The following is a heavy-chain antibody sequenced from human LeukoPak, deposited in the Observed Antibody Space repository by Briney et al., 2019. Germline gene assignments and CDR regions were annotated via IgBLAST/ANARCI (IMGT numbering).Heavy chain of an antibody. D-gene: IGHD4-17*01. V-gene: IGHV3-33*01. J-gene: IGHJ4*02. Sequence: GGSLRLSCAASASDFSRHGMHWVRQAPGKGLEWVALIWFDGSQEYYADSVRGRFTVSRDNSNNMVYPQMNSLRDEDTGFYYCARLYGVYLIDYWGQGALVTVSS. CDR3: ARLYGVYLIDY. CDR1: ASDFSRHG. CDR2: IWFDGSQE.